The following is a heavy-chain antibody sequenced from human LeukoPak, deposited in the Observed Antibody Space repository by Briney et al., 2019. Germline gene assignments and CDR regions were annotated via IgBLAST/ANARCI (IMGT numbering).Heavy chain of an antibody. V-gene: IGHV3-23*01. Sequence: GGSLRLSCAASGFIFSDCAMNWVRQAPGKGLEWVSGITGRGDNTYYTDSVKGRFTISRDNAMDTLYLQMNSLRDEDTALYYCVGAQHIAMVAPRMGLAYWGQGTLVAVSS. CDR1: GFIFSDCA. CDR3: VGAQHIAMVAPRMGLAY. CDR2: ITGRGDNT. J-gene: IGHJ4*02. D-gene: IGHD2-21*01.